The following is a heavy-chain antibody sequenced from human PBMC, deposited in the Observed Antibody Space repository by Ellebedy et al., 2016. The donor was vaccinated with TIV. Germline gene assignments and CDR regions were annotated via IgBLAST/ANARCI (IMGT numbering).Heavy chain of an antibody. Sequence: ASVKVSXKASGYTFTGYYMHWVRQAPGQGLEWMGWINPNSGGTNYAQKFQGRVTMTSDTSISTAYMELNRLRSDDTAVYYCATKHCTGGNCHHPTFDYWGQGTLVTVSS. CDR1: GYTFTGYY. J-gene: IGHJ4*02. D-gene: IGHD2-8*02. CDR3: ATKHCTGGNCHHPTFDY. CDR2: INPNSGGT. V-gene: IGHV1-2*02.